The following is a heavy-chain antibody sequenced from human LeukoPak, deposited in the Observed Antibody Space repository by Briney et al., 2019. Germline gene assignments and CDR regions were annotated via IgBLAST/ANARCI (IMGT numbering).Heavy chain of an antibody. CDR1: GFTFSSYW. CDR2: IKQDGSEK. Sequence: GGSLRLSCAASGFTFSSYWMSWVRQPPGKGLEWVANIKQDGSEKYYVDSVKGRFSISRDNVKNSLYLQMNSLRAEDTAVYYCARTVTASRWFDPWGQGTLVTVSS. D-gene: IGHD4-11*01. CDR3: ARTVTASRWFDP. J-gene: IGHJ5*02. V-gene: IGHV3-7*01.